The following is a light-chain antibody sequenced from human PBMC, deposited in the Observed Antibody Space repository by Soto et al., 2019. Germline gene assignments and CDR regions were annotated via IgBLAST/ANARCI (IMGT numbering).Light chain of an antibody. J-gene: IGKJ1*01. Sequence: EIVLTQSPGTLSLSPGERATLSCRASQSVSSSYLAWYQQKPGQAPRLLMYGASGRATGIPDRFSGSGSGTDFTLTISRLEPEDFAVYYCPQYGSSPWTFGQGTKVDIK. CDR2: GAS. CDR1: QSVSSSY. CDR3: PQYGSSPWT. V-gene: IGKV3-20*01.